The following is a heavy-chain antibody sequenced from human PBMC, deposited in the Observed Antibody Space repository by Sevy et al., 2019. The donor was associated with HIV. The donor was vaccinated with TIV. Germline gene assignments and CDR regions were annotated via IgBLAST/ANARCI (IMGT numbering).Heavy chain of an antibody. J-gene: IGHJ4*02. CDR1: GFNFNIYS. CDR2: LSFGCGKI. D-gene: IGHD2-8*01. Sequence: GGSLRLSCAVSGFNFNIYSMSWVRQAPGKGLEWVSTLSFGCGKINYADSVKGRFIISRDDSKNTLYLQMNSLRAEDTAFYCIASEGGTRPYDYWGQGTLVTVSS. V-gene: IGHV3-23*01. CDR3: ASEGGTRPYDY.